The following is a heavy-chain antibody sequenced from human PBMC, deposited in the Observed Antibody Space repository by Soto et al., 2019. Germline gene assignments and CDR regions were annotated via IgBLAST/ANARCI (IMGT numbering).Heavy chain of an antibody. CDR1: VFTFDDYA. V-gene: IGHV3-9*01. D-gene: IGHD3-3*01. J-gene: IGHJ5*02. CDR2: ISWNSGSI. CDR3: AKGSSWSGYYKAWFDP. Sequence: SLRLSCAASVFTFDDYAMHWFRQAPGKGLEWVSGISWNSGSIGYADSVKGRFTISRDNAKNSLYLQMNSLRAEDTALYYCAKGSSWSGYYKAWFDPWGQGTLVTVSS.